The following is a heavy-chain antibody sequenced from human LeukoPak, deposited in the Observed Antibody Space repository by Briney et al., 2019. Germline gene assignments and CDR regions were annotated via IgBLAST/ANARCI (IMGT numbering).Heavy chain of an antibody. CDR1: GFTFSSYG. D-gene: IGHD3-3*01. J-gene: IGHJ4*02. CDR2: IRYDGSNK. Sequence: QSGGSLRLSCAASGFTFSSYGMHWVRQAPGKGLEWVAFIRYDGSNKYYADSVKGRFTISRDNSKNTLYLQMNSLRAEDTAVYYCAKEGITIFGVVIPFDYWGQGTLVTVSS. CDR3: AKEGITIFGVVIPFDY. V-gene: IGHV3-30*02.